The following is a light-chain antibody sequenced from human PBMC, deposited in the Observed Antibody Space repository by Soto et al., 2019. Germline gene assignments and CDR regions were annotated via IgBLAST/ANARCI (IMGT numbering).Light chain of an antibody. CDR3: QQYQSSWT. J-gene: IGKJ1*01. V-gene: IGKV1-5*01. CDR2: DAS. Sequence: DIQMTQSPSTLSASVGDRVIITCRASQSISSWLAWYQQKPGKAPNLLIYDASSLEIGAPSRFSGSGSGTEFTLTISSLQPDDFATYYCQQYQSSWTFGQGTKVEIK. CDR1: QSISSW.